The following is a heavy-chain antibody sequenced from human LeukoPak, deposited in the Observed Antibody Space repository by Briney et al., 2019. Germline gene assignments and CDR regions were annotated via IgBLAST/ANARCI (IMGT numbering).Heavy chain of an antibody. V-gene: IGHV4-59*01. D-gene: IGHD2-2*01. Sequence: SETLSLTCTVSGGSISSSYWSWIRQPPGKGLEWIGYIYYSGSTNYNPSLKSRVTISVDTSKNQFSLKLSSVTAADTAVYYCARDCSSTSCYRGGNWFDPWGQGTLVTVSS. CDR1: GGSISSSY. CDR2: IYYSGST. J-gene: IGHJ5*02. CDR3: ARDCSSTSCYRGGNWFDP.